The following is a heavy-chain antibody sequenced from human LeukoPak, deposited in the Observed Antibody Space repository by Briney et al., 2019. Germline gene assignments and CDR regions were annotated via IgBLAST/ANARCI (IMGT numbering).Heavy chain of an antibody. CDR2: ISSNGGST. CDR3: AREGGQLWSRYWYFDL. Sequence: GGSLRLSCAASGFTFSSYAMHWVRQAPGKGLEYVSAISSNGGSTYYANSVKGRFTISRDNSKNTLYLQMGSLRAEDTAVYYCAREGGQLWSRYWYFDLWGRGTLVTVSS. V-gene: IGHV3-64*01. D-gene: IGHD5-18*01. J-gene: IGHJ2*01. CDR1: GFTFSSYA.